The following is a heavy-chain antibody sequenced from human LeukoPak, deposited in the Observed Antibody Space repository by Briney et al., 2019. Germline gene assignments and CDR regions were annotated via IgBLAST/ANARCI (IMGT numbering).Heavy chain of an antibody. CDR1: GITFNNYD. D-gene: IGHD2-2*01. J-gene: IGHJ4*02. CDR2: ISDSGGSI. CDR3: AKSRVATAMTTLGY. V-gene: IGHV3-23*01. Sequence: PGGSLRLSCAVSGITFNNYDMIWVRQAPGKGLEWVADISDSGGSIKYADSVKGLFTISRDNSKNILYLQVNSLRAEDTGVYYCAKSRVATAMTTLGYWDQGTMVTVSS.